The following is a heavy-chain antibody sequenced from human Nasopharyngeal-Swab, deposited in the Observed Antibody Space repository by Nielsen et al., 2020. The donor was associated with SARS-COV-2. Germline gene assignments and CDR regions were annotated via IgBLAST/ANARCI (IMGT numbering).Heavy chain of an antibody. CDR2: INHSGST. V-gene: IGHV4-34*01. J-gene: IGHJ4*02. D-gene: IGHD6-13*01. CDR3: ARCIAAAGPAPDY. CDR1: GGSFNGYY. Sequence: SETLSLTCAVYGGSFNGYYWSWIRQPPGKGLEWTGEINHSGSTNYNPSLKSRVTISVDTSKNQFSLKLSSVTAADTAVYYCARCIAAAGPAPDYWGQGTLVTVSS.